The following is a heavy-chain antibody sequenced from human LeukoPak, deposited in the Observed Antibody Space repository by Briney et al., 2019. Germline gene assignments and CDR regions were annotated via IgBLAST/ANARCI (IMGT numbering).Heavy chain of an antibody. D-gene: IGHD3-22*01. CDR3: ATGLHYYDSSGYSDY. CDR1: GYTLTELS. CDR2: FDPEDGET. V-gene: IGHV1-24*01. Sequence: ASVKVSCKVSGYTLTELSMHWVRQAPGKGLEWMGGFDPEDGETIYAQKFQGRVTMTEDTSTDTACMELSSLRSEDTAVYYCATGLHYYDSSGYSDYWGQGTLVTVSS. J-gene: IGHJ4*02.